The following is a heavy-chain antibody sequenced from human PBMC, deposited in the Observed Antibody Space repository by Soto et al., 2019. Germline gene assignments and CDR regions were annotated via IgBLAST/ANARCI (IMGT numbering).Heavy chain of an antibody. D-gene: IGHD6-13*01. CDR1: GFSFSSYA. CDR3: AKKKAAAGTIFDY. CDR2: ISGSGGST. Sequence: GGSLRLSCAASGFSFSSYAMSWDRQASGKGLEWVSAISGSGGSTYYADSVKGRFTISRDNSKNTLYLQMNSLRAEDTAVYYCAKKKAAAGTIFDYWGQGTLVTVSS. V-gene: IGHV3-23*01. J-gene: IGHJ4*02.